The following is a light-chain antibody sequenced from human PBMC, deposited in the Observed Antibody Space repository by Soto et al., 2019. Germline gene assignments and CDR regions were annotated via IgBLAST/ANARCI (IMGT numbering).Light chain of an antibody. V-gene: IGLV4-60*02. CDR2: LEGSGSY. CDR1: SGHSSYI. Sequence: QPVLTQSSSASASLGSSVTLTCTLSSGHSSYIIAWHQQQPGKAPRYLMKLEGSGSYNKGSGVPDRFSGSSSAADRYLTISHLQFEDEADYYCETWDFNTRVFGGGTKLTVL. CDR3: ETWDFNTRV. J-gene: IGLJ3*02.